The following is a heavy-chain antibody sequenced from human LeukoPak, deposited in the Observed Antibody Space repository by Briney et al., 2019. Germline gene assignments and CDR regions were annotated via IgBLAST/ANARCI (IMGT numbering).Heavy chain of an antibody. Sequence: PSETLSLTCAVSGYSISSGYYWGWIRQPPGKGLEWIGSIYHSGSTYYNPSLKSRVTISVDTSKNQFSLKLSSVTAADTAVYYCARPAYDFWSGYPYYFDYWGQGTLVTVSS. CDR2: IYHSGST. D-gene: IGHD3-3*01. V-gene: IGHV4-38-2*01. CDR3: ARPAYDFWSGYPYYFDY. CDR1: GYSISSGYY. J-gene: IGHJ4*02.